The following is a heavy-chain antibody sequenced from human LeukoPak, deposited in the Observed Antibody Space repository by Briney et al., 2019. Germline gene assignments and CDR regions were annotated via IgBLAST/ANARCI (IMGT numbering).Heavy chain of an antibody. J-gene: IGHJ6*02. V-gene: IGHV3-21*04. CDR2: ISSSSSYI. D-gene: IGHD4/OR15-4a*01. Sequence: PGGSLRLSCAASGFTFSSYSMNWVRQAPGKGLEWVSFISSSSSYIYYADSVKGRFTISRDNSKNTLYLQMNSLRAEDTAVYYCARERGGCPSCYYGMDVWGQGTTVTVSS. CDR3: ARERGGCPSCYYGMDV. CDR1: GFTFSSYS.